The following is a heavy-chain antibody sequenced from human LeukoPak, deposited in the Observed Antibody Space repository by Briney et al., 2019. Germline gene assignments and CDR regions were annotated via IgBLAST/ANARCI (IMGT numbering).Heavy chain of an antibody. CDR1: GITFSSYA. Sequence: PGGSLRLSCAASGITFSSYAMHWVRQAPGKGLEWVAVISYDGSNKYYADSVKGRFTISRDNSKNTLYLQMNSLRAEDTAFYYCAINGGGDSGYGNFDYWGQGTLVTVSS. J-gene: IGHJ4*02. D-gene: IGHD5-12*01. CDR2: ISYDGSNK. CDR3: AINGGGDSGYGNFDY. V-gene: IGHV3-30*04.